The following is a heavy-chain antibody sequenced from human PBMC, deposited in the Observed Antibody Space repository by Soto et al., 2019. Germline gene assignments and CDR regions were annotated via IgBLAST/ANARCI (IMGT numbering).Heavy chain of an antibody. CDR1: GYTFTSYA. V-gene: IGHV1-3*01. D-gene: IGHD3-22*01. CDR3: ARAIDSSGYPDAFDI. J-gene: IGHJ3*02. CDR2: INAGNGNT. Sequence: ASVKVSCKASGYTFTSYAMHWVRQAPGQRLEWMGWINAGNGNTKYSQKFQGRVTMTRDTSTSTVYMELSSLRSEDTAVYYCARAIDSSGYPDAFDIWGQGTLVTVSS.